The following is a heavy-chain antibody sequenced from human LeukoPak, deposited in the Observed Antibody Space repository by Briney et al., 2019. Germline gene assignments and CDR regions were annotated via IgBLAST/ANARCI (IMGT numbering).Heavy chain of an antibody. Sequence: PGGSLRLSCAASGFAFSNYAMSWVRQAPGKGPEWVSGISGSGGSTYYADSVKGRFTISRDNSKNTLYLQMNSLRAEDTAVYYCAKDRWNTVMAHFDYWGQGTLVTVSS. V-gene: IGHV3-23*01. CDR3: AKDRWNTVMAHFDY. J-gene: IGHJ4*02. CDR2: ISGSGGST. CDR1: GFAFSNYA. D-gene: IGHD5-18*01.